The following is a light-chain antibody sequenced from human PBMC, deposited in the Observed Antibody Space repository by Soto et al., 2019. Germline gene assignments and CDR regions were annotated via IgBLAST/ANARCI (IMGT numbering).Light chain of an antibody. CDR3: CSYAGSSTYV. V-gene: IGLV2-23*02. J-gene: IGLJ1*01. CDR2: QVT. CDR1: SSDVGNYNL. Sequence: VLAQPSSVSGSPGQSITISCTGTSSDVGNYNLVSWYQQHPGKAPKLLLYQVTERPSGVSDRFSGSKSGKTASLTISGLQADDEADYHCCSYAGSSTYVFGTGTKVTVL.